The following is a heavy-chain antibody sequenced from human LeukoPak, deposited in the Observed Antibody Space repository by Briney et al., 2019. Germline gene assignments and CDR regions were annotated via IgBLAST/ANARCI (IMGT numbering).Heavy chain of an antibody. D-gene: IGHD2/OR15-2a*01. Sequence: PGGSLRLSCAASGFTFSSYSMNWVRQAPGKGLEWVSYISSSSSTIYYADSVKGRFTISRDNAKNSLYLQMNSLRAEDTAVYYCARVREYYFDYWGQGTLVTVSS. CDR3: ARVREYYFDY. CDR2: ISSSSSTI. CDR1: GFTFSSYS. V-gene: IGHV3-48*04. J-gene: IGHJ4*02.